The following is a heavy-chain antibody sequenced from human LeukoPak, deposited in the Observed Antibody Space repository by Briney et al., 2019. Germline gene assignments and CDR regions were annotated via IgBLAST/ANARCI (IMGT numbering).Heavy chain of an antibody. J-gene: IGHJ3*02. CDR3: ARHYGGNSGAFDI. V-gene: IGHV4-39*01. Sequence: PSETLSLTCTVSGGSISSSSYYWGWIRQPPGKGLEWIGSIYYSGSTYYTPSLKSRVTISVDTSKNQFSLKLSSVTAADTAVYYCARHYGGNSGAFDIWGQGTMVTVSS. CDR2: IYYSGST. CDR1: GGSISSSSYY. D-gene: IGHD4-23*01.